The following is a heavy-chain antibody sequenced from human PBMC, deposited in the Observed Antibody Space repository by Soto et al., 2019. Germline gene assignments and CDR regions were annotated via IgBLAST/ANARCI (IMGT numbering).Heavy chain of an antibody. CDR1: GGSISSSSYY. J-gene: IGHJ3*02. CDR3: ERHDFWSGYLNAFDI. V-gene: IGHV4-39*01. Sequence: QLQLQESGPGLVKPSETLSLTCTVSGGSISSSSYYWGWIRQPPGKGLEWIGSIYYSRSTHYNPSIKSRVTISVDTSKNHCPLKVSSVTAADTSVYYCERHDFWSGYLNAFDIWGQGTMVTVSS. D-gene: IGHD3-3*01. CDR2: IYYSRST.